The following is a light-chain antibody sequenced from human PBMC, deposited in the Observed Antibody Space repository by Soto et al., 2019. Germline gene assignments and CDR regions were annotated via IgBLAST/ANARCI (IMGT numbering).Light chain of an antibody. CDR1: QSVSSN. V-gene: IGKV3-15*01. CDR2: GAS. J-gene: IGKJ2*01. Sequence: EIVMTQSPATLSVSPGERATLSCRASQSVSSNLAWYHQKPGQAPRLLIYGASTRATGFPARFSGSGSGTEFTLTISSLQYEDFAVYYCQQYNNWPYTFGQGTKLEIK. CDR3: QQYNNWPYT.